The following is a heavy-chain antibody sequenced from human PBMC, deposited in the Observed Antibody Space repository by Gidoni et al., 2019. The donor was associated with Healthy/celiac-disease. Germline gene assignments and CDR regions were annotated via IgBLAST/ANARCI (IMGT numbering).Heavy chain of an antibody. J-gene: IGHJ6*02. Sequence: EVQLVESGGGLVKPGGSLRLSCAASGFTFSSYSMNWVRQAPGKGLEWVSSISSSSSYIYYADSVKGRFTISRDNAKNSLYLKMNSLRAEDTAVYYCARVKAPEYYYYGMDVWGQGTTVTVSS. CDR2: ISSSSSYI. CDR1: GFTFSSYS. V-gene: IGHV3-21*01. CDR3: ARVKAPEYYYYGMDV.